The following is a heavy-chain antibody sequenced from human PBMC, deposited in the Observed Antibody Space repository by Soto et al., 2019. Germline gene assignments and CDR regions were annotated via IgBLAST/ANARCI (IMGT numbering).Heavy chain of an antibody. V-gene: IGHV3-74*01. CDR1: GCTFSNYW. D-gene: IGHD2-21*02. J-gene: IGHJ4*02. CDR3: ARRGCDSIFGSLDY. CDR2: INSDGSST. Sequence: PGGSLRLSWAASGCTFSNYWMRWIRQAPGKGLVWVSRINSDGSSTSYADSVKGRFTISRDNAKNTLYLQMNSLTAADTAVYYCARRGCDSIFGSLDYWGQGTLVTVSS.